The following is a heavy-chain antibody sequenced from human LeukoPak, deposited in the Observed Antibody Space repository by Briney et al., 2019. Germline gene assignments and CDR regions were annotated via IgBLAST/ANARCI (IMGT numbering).Heavy chain of an antibody. Sequence: GALRLSCAASGFTFSSSGMHWVRQAPGKGLEWVAIISFDDSNKYYADSVKGRFTISRDNSKNTLYLQMNSLRPEDTAVYYCARGVDCSGGSCYLRAFGGAFDIWGQGTMVTVSS. J-gene: IGHJ3*02. D-gene: IGHD2-15*01. CDR2: ISFDDSNK. CDR3: ARGVDCSGGSCYLRAFGGAFDI. CDR1: GFTFSSSG. V-gene: IGHV3-30*03.